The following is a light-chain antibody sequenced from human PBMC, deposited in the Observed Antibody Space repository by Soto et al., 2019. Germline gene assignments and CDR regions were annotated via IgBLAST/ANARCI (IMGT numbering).Light chain of an antibody. CDR3: QQYNSYSGT. J-gene: IGKJ1*01. CDR2: GAS. V-gene: IGKV3-15*01. Sequence: EIVMTQSPATLSVSPGERATLSCRASQSVSSDLAWYHQKPGQAPRLLIYGASTRATGIPARFSGSGSGTEFTLTINSLQPDDFATYYCQQYNSYSGTFGQGTKVEIK. CDR1: QSVSSD.